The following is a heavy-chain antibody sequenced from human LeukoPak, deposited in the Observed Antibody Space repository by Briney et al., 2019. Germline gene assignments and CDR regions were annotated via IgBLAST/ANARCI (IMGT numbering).Heavy chain of an antibody. J-gene: IGHJ4*02. CDR3: ARVLGISPAGLRAVAY. CDR1: GYTFTGYY. Sequence: GASVNVSCTASGYTFTGYYMHWVRQAPGQGLEWMGLINPNSGGTNYAQTFQGRVTMTRDTSISTAYMELTRLKSDDTAIYYCARVLGISPAGLRAVAYWGQGTLVTVSS. V-gene: IGHV1-2*02. D-gene: IGHD6-13*01. CDR2: INPNSGGT.